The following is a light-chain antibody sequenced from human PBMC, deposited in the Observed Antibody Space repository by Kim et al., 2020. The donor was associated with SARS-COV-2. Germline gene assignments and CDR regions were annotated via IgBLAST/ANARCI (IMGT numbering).Light chain of an antibody. CDR3: NSRDSSGNQVV. J-gene: IGLJ2*01. CDR1: SLRSYY. V-gene: IGLV3-19*01. Sequence: SSELTQDPAVSVALGQTVRITCQGDSLRSYYASWYQQKPGQAPVLVIYGKNNRLSGIPDRFSGSSSGNTASLTITGAQAEDEADYYCNSRDSSGNQVVFG. CDR2: GKN.